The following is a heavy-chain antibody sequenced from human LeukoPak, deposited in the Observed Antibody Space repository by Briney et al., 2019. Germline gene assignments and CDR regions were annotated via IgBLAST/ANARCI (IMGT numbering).Heavy chain of an antibody. J-gene: IGHJ4*02. Sequence: ASVKVSCKVSGYTLTELSMHWVRQAPGKGLEWMGGFDPEDGETIYAQKFQGRVTMTEDTSTDTAYTELSSLRSEDTAVYYCATDLFGSGSSWRDFDYWGQGTLVTVSS. CDR2: FDPEDGET. CDR1: GYTLTELS. V-gene: IGHV1-24*01. D-gene: IGHD6-13*01. CDR3: ATDLFGSGSSWRDFDY.